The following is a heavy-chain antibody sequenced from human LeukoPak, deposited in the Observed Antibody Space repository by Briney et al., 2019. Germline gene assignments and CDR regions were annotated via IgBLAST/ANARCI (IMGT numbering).Heavy chain of an antibody. D-gene: IGHD2-2*01. Sequence: GESLKISCQASGYNFKRYLIGWVRQMPGKGLEWMGIIDPADSDVKYSPSFQGQVTLSADKPNSTASLQWASVKASDTAMYFCVRVGHVVVIPAADFWGQGTLVTVSS. CDR2: IDPADSDV. J-gene: IGHJ4*02. CDR3: VRVGHVVVIPAADF. CDR1: GYNFKRYL. V-gene: IGHV5-51*04.